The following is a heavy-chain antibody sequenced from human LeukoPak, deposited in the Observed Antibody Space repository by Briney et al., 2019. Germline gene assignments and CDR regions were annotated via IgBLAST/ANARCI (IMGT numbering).Heavy chain of an antibody. V-gene: IGHV4-59*01. CDR2: IDYSGTT. D-gene: IGHD5-12*01. CDR3: ARESRFSGYEIN. Sequence: PSATLSLTCTVSGGSLSNYYWSWIRQPPGKGLELIGYIDYSGTTNYNPSLKSRVTISVDTSKNPFSLNLSSVTAADTAVYYCARESRFSGYEINWGQGKLVTVSS. CDR1: GGSLSNYY. J-gene: IGHJ4*02.